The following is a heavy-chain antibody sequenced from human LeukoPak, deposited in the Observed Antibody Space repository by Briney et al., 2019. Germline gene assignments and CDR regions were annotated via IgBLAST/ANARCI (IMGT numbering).Heavy chain of an antibody. J-gene: IGHJ4*02. CDR2: INQPGSQK. V-gene: IGHV3-7*03. CDR1: GFTFSYSW. Sequence: GGSLRLSCVASGFTFSYSWMIWVRQAPGKGLEWVANINQPGSQKYHVDSVKGRFTISRDNARNSLFLQMNSLTADDTAVYYCASGLELDYWGQGTLVTVSS. CDR3: ASGLELDY.